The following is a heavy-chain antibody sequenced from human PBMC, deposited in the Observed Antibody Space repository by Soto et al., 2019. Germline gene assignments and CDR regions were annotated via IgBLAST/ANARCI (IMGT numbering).Heavy chain of an antibody. CDR2: IYSSGDT. CDR1: GGSVSTYTHY. D-gene: IGHD3-16*01. Sequence: PSETLSLTCSVSGGSVSTYTHYWTWIRQHPGKGLEWIGLIYSSGDTSYNPSLHSRLSISVDPSKNQVSLNLTSVTAADTASYYCACSSYAISHFHSWGQGALVTVSS. CDR3: ACSSYAISHFHS. J-gene: IGHJ5*01. V-gene: IGHV4-39*01.